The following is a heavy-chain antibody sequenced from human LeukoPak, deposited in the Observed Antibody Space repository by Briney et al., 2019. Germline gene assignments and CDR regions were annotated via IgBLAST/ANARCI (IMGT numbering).Heavy chain of an antibody. CDR3: ATGPRVPPHYYDSSGYYDY. CDR2: FDPEDGET. D-gene: IGHD3-22*01. CDR1: GYTLTELS. Sequence: ASVKVSCKVSGYTLTELSKHWVRQAPGKGLEWMGGFDPEDGETIYAQTFQGRVTMTEDTSTGTAYMELSSLRSEDTAVYYCATGPRVPPHYYDSSGYYDYWGQGTLVTVSS. J-gene: IGHJ4*02. V-gene: IGHV1-24*01.